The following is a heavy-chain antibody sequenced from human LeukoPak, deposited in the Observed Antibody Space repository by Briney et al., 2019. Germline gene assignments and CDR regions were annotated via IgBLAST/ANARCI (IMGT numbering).Heavy chain of an antibody. CDR3: ARDPGSGSYSGAEYFQH. Sequence: GGSLRLSCAASGFTFSSYSMNWVRQAPGKGLEWVSSISSSSSYIYYADSVKGRFTISRDNAKNSLYLQMNSLRAEDTAVYYCARDPGSGSYSGAEYFQHWGQGTLVTVSS. CDR1: GFTFSSYS. J-gene: IGHJ1*01. V-gene: IGHV3-21*01. D-gene: IGHD1-26*01. CDR2: ISSSSSYI.